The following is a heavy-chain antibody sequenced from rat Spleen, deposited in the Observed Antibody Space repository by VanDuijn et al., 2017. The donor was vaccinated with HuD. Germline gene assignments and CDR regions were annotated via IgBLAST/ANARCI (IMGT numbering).Heavy chain of an antibody. CDR3: VRHPTYYGFDGDYFAC. D-gene: IGHD1-9*01. CDR1: GFTFSDYN. V-gene: IGHV5-7*01. Sequence: EVQLVESGGGLVQPGRSLKLSCAASGFTFSDYNMAWVRQAPKKGLEWVATISYDGSNTYYLDSVKGRFTISRDNAKSTLYLQMDSLRSEDTATYYCVRHPTYYGFDGDYFACWGQGTLVTVSS. CDR2: ISYDGSNT. J-gene: IGHJ3*01.